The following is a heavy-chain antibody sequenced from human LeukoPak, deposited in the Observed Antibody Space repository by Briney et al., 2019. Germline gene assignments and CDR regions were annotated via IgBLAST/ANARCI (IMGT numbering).Heavy chain of an antibody. Sequence: GGSLRLSCAASGFTFSGSAMHWVRQASGKGLEWVGRIRSKANSYATAYAASVKGRFTISRDDSKNTAYLQMNSLKTENTAVYYCTRHPDGPPSIAAAGTYDYWGQGTLVTVSS. CDR3: TRHPDGPPSIAAAGTYDY. D-gene: IGHD6-13*01. CDR2: IRSKANSYAT. J-gene: IGHJ4*02. CDR1: GFTFSGSA. V-gene: IGHV3-73*01.